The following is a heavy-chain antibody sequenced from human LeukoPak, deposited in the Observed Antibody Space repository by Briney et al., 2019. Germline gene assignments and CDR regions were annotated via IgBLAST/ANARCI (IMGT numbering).Heavy chain of an antibody. CDR3: AGHHPRNTVDF. J-gene: IGHJ4*02. Sequence: SETLSLTCTVSGGSISSYQWSWIRPPPGKGLEWIGYISYSGFTNYNPSLKSRVTISLDTSKNQFSLKLTSVTAADTAVYYCAGHHPRNTVDFWGQGTLVTVSS. V-gene: IGHV4-59*08. CDR1: GGSISSYQ. D-gene: IGHD2-8*02. CDR2: ISYSGFT.